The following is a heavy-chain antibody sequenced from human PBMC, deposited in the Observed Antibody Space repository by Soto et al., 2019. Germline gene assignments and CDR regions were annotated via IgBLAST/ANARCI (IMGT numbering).Heavy chain of an antibody. CDR2: ISNNGGFA. J-gene: IGHJ4*02. CDR1: GFTFSTYA. D-gene: IGHD6-13*01. V-gene: IGHV3-23*01. Sequence: GGSLRLSCAASGFTFSTYAMSWVRQAPGKGLEWVSAISNNGGFAYYADSVKGRFTISRDNSKNTLYLQMSSLRAEDTAVYYCTKGTPRQQRDVWGQGTLVTVSS. CDR3: TKGTPRQQRDV.